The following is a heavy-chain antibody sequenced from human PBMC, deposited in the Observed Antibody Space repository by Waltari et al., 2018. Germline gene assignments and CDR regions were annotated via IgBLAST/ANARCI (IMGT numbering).Heavy chain of an antibody. CDR2: IKQDGSEK. D-gene: IGHD2-15*01. CDR3: AREGRDYYYYYMDV. Sequence: EVQLVESGGGLVQPGGSLRLSCAASGFTFSSYWMSWFRQAPGKGLEWVDNIKQDGSEKDYVDSVKGRFTISRDNAKNSLYLQMNSLRAEDTAVYYCAREGRDYYYYYMDVWGKGTTVTVSS. J-gene: IGHJ6*03. V-gene: IGHV3-7*01. CDR1: GFTFSSYW.